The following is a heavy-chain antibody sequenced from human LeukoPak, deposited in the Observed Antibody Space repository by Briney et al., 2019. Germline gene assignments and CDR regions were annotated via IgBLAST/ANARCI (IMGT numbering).Heavy chain of an antibody. J-gene: IGHJ6*02. CDR1: GGTFSSYA. Sequence: SVKVSCKASGGTFSSYAISWVRQAPGQGLEWMGRIIPILGIANYAQKFQGRVTITADKSTSTAYMELSSLGSEDTAVYYCARGADTAMLDDYYYGMDVWGQGTTVTVSS. CDR2: IIPILGIA. D-gene: IGHD5-18*01. CDR3: ARGADTAMLDDYYYGMDV. V-gene: IGHV1-69*04.